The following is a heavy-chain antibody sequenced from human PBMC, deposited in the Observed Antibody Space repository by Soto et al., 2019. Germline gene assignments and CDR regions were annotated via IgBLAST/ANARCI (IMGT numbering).Heavy chain of an antibody. V-gene: IGHV4-4*02. CDR2: IFHSGST. CDR1: GGSISSSHW. CDR3: ARTRDWYAP. Sequence: SETLSLTCAVSGGSISSSHWWSWVRQPPGKGLEWIGEIFHSGSTNYNPSLKGRVTISVDKSKNQFSLNLSPVTAADTAVYSYARTRDWYAPWGQGTPVTVSS. J-gene: IGHJ5*02.